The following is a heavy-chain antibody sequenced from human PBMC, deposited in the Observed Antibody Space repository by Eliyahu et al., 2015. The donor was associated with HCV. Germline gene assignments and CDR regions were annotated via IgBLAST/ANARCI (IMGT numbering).Heavy chain of an antibody. Sequence: QAQLVQSGAEVKEPGASVKVSCQASGFTFSAYWMHWLRQAPGQGLEWLGLVDPSGSVTSYAQNVQGRVTVTRDTAAGTVSLELTSLRSEDSAIYYCARDNSEADRAWWFDPWGQGTLVTVSS. CDR2: VDPSGSVT. J-gene: IGHJ5*02. CDR3: ARDNSEADRAWWFDP. D-gene: IGHD2-15*01. CDR1: GFTFSAYW. V-gene: IGHV1-46*04.